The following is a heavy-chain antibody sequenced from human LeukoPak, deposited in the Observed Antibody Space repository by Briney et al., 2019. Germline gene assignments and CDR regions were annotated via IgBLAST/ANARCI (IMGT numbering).Heavy chain of an antibody. CDR1: GFTFSSYV. V-gene: IGHV3-23*01. D-gene: IGHD6-19*01. CDR3: AKEASSAWLDC. CDR2: ISGSGDTT. Sequence: PGGSLRLSCAASGFTFSSYVMSWVRQAPGKGLEWVSGISGSGDTTYFADSVKGRFTISRDNSKNTVYLQMNSLRAEDTAVCYCAKEASSAWLDCWGLGTLVTVSS. J-gene: IGHJ4*02.